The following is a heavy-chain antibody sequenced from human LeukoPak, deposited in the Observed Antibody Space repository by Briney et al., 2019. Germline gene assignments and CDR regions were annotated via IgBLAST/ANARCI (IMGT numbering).Heavy chain of an antibody. D-gene: IGHD6-13*01. CDR2: ISSSSSYI. CDR1: GFTFSSYS. V-gene: IGHV3-21*01. CDR3: AREEEMAAAGTDGMRRGFDL. J-gene: IGHJ5*02. Sequence: GGSLRLSCAASGFTFSSYSMNWVRQAPGKGLEWVSSISSSSSYIYYADSVKGRFTISRGNAKNSLYLQMNSLRAEDTAVYYCAREEEMAAAGTDGMRRGFDLWGQGTLVTVSS.